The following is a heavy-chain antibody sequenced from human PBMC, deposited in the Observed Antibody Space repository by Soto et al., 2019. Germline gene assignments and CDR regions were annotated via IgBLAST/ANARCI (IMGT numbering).Heavy chain of an antibody. CDR2: ISAYNGNT. Sequence: QVQLVQSGAEVKKPGASVKVSCKASGYTFTSYGISWVRQAPGQGLEWMGWISAYNGNTNYAQKLQGRVTMTTDTSTSKAYMERRTLRSDDTAVYSCARGHSPLVLVPAAPWFDPWGQGTLVTVSS. CDR1: GYTFTSYG. CDR3: ARGHSPLVLVPAAPWFDP. J-gene: IGHJ5*02. D-gene: IGHD2-2*01. V-gene: IGHV1-18*01.